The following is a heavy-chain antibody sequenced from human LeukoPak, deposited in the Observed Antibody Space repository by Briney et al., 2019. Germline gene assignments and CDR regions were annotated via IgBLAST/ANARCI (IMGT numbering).Heavy chain of an antibody. CDR2: ISAYNGNT. V-gene: IGHV1-18*01. J-gene: IGHJ6*02. CDR3: ARDWNDDNYYYDYGMDV. CDR1: GHTFTSYG. D-gene: IGHD1-1*01. Sequence: ASVKLSCKVSGHTFTSYGTSWVRQAPGQGLEWMGWISAYNGNTNYAQKLQGRVTMTTDTSTSTAYMELRSLRSDDTAVYYCARDWNDDNYYYDYGMDVWGQGTTVTVSS.